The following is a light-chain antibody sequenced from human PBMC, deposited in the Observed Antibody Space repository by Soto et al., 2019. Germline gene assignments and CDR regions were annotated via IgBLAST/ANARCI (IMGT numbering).Light chain of an antibody. J-gene: IGKJ1*01. CDR3: QQYGISSWT. CDR2: STS. V-gene: IGKV3-20*01. CDR1: QSVSSSY. Sequence: EIVLTQSPGTLSLSPGERATLSCRASQSVSSSYLAWYQQKPGQAPRLLIYSTSSRATGIPDRFSGSGSGTDFTLTISRLEPEDFAVYYCQQYGISSWTFVQGTKVEIK.